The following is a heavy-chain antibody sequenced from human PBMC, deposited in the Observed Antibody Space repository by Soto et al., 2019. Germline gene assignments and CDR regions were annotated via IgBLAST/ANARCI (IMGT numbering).Heavy chain of an antibody. J-gene: IGHJ3*02. D-gene: IGHD2-2*02. V-gene: IGHV3-73*01. CDR3: TRPSRRYCSSTSCYNAFDI. CDR2: IRSKANSYAT. Sequence: GGSLRLSCAASGFTFSGSAMHWVRQASGKGLEWVGRIRSKANSYATAYAASVKGRFTISRDDSKNTAYLQMNSLKTEDTAVYYCTRPSRRYCSSTSCYNAFDIWGQGTMVTVS. CDR1: GFTFSGSA.